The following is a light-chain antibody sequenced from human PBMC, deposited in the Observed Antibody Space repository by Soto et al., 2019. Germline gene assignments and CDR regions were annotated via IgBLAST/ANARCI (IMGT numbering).Light chain of an antibody. Sequence: QSALTQPASVSGSPGQSITISCTGTSSDIGGYKYVSWYQQHPGKAPKLMIFEVSNRPSGVSNRFSGSKSVNTASLTISGLQADDEADYYCSSYTSSGTLVVFGGGTKLTVL. CDR3: SSYTSSGTLVV. J-gene: IGLJ2*01. CDR1: SSDIGGYKY. V-gene: IGLV2-14*01. CDR2: EVS.